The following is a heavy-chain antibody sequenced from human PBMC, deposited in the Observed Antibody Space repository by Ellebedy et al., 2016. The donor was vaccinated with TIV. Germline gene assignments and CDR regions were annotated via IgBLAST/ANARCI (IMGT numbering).Heavy chain of an antibody. Sequence: SVKVSXXASGGTFSSYAISWVRQAPGQGLEWMGGIIPIFGTANYAQKFQGRVTITADESTSTAYMELRSLRSDDTAVYYCARDWAYQLLDYWGQGTLVTVSS. D-gene: IGHD2-2*01. CDR1: GGTFSSYA. V-gene: IGHV1-69*13. CDR3: ARDWAYQLLDY. CDR2: IIPIFGTA. J-gene: IGHJ4*02.